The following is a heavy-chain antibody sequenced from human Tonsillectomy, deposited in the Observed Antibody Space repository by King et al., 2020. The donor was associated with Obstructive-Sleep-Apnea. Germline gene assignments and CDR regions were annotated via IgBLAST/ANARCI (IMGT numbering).Heavy chain of an antibody. J-gene: IGHJ4*02. Sequence: DVQLVESGGGLVQPGGSLRLSCAASGFTFSSYSINWVRQAPGKGRELVSYISSSSSTIYNADSVKGRFTISRDNAKNSLYLQMNSLRAEDTAVYYCARDSGNWGQGTLVTVSS. CDR1: GFTFSSYS. CDR2: ISSSSSTI. D-gene: IGHD1-1*01. V-gene: IGHV3-48*04. CDR3: ARDSGN.